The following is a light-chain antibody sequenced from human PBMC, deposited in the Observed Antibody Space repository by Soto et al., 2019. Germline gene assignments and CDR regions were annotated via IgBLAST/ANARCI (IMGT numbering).Light chain of an antibody. CDR2: DVD. Sequence: QSVLTQPPSASGSPGQSVTIPCSGTSSDVGGYDSVSWYQHHPGKVPKLIIFDVDKWPSGVPDRFSGFKSGNTASLTVSGLRAEDEADYYCSSYAGSNTFVFGTGTKVTVL. V-gene: IGLV2-8*01. CDR3: SSYAGSNTFV. CDR1: SSDVGGYDS. J-gene: IGLJ1*01.